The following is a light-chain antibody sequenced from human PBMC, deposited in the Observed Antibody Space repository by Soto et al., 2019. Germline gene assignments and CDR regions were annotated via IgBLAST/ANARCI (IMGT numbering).Light chain of an antibody. CDR2: DNS. CDR3: QSYDSSLSGVV. V-gene: IGLV1-40*01. J-gene: IGLJ2*01. CDR1: SSDIGAGYD. Sequence: QLVLTQPPSVSGAPGQRVTISCTGSSSDIGAGYDVHWYQQLPGTAPKLLIYDNSNRPSGVPDRFSGSKSGTSASLAITGLQAEDEAEYYCQSYDSSLSGVVFGGGTKLTVL.